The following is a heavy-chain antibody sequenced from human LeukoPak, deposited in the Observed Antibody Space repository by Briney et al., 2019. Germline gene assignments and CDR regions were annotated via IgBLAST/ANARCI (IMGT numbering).Heavy chain of an antibody. CDR3: ARNWCFFDY. Sequence: GGSLRLSCAASGFTFSSYWTNWVRKAPGKGLEWVAKIKEDGREKYYVDSVKGRFTISRDNAKNSLYLQMNSPRAEDTAVYYCARNWCFFDYWGQGTLVTVSS. V-gene: IGHV3-7*01. CDR2: IKEDGREK. D-gene: IGHD1-20*01. CDR1: GFTFSSYW. J-gene: IGHJ4*02.